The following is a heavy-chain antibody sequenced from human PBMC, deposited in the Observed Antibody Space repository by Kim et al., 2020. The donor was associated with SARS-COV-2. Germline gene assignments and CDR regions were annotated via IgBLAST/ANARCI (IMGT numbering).Heavy chain of an antibody. Sequence: SETLSLTCTVSGGAVTSENSYWCWVRQPPGKGLEWIGYIYFTGRSEYSAFLKSRVTMSVDTSKYQFSLKLSSVTAADTAVYYCARGAWLPRDYYQYGLDVWGQGTTVSVSS. V-gene: IGHV4-61*01. CDR2: IYFTGRS. D-gene: IGHD5-18*01. CDR1: GGAVTSENSY. CDR3: ARGAWLPRDYYQYGLDV. J-gene: IGHJ6*02.